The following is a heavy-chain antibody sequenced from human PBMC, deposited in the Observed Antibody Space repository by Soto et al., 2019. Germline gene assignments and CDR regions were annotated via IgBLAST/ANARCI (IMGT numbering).Heavy chain of an antibody. D-gene: IGHD3-10*01. CDR1: GFTFTSSA. CDR3: ATGFFTMVRGVITAEYYFDY. CDR2: IVVGSGNT. Sequence: GASVKVSCKASGFTFTSSAMQWVRQARGQRLEWIGWIVVGSGNTNYAQKFQERVTITRDMSTSTAYMELSSLRSEDTAVYYCATGFFTMVRGVITAEYYFDYWGQGTLVTVSS. V-gene: IGHV1-58*02. J-gene: IGHJ4*02.